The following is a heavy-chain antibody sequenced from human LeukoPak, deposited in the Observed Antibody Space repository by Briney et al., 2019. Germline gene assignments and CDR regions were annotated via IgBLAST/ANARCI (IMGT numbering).Heavy chain of an antibody. Sequence: GASVKVSCKASGYTFTSYDINWVRQATGQGLEWMGWMNPNSGNTGYAQKFQGRVTMTRNTSLSTAYMELSSLRSEDTAVYYCARVTPLGFGPHYYYGMDVWGQGTTVTVSS. CDR1: GYTFTSYD. CDR3: ARVTPLGFGPHYYYGMDV. J-gene: IGHJ6*02. V-gene: IGHV1-8*01. CDR2: MNPNSGNT. D-gene: IGHD3-10*01.